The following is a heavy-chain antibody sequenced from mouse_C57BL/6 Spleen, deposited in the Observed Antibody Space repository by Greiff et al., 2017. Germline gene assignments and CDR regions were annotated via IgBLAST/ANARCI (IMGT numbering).Heavy chain of an antibody. CDR1: GYTFTDYN. CDR2: RNPNNGGT. V-gene: IGHV1-22*01. CDR3: ARTDYYGSSPYWYFDV. Sequence: VQLQQSGPELVKPGASVKMSCKASGYTFTDYNMHWVKQSHGKSLEGIGYRNPNNGGTSYNQKFKGKATLTVNKSSSTAYMELRSLTSEDSAVYYCARTDYYGSSPYWYFDVWGTGTTVTVSS. D-gene: IGHD1-1*01. J-gene: IGHJ1*03.